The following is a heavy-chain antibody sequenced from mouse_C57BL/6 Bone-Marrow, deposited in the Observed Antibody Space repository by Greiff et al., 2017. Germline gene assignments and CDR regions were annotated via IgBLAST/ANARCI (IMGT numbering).Heavy chain of an antibody. J-gene: IGHJ1*03. V-gene: IGHV5-17*01. D-gene: IGHD1-1*01. Sequence: EVHLVESGGGLVKPGGSLKLSCAASGFTFSDYGMHWVRQAPEKGLEWVAYISSGSSTIYYAATVKGRFTISRDNAKNTLFLQMTSLRSEDTAMYYCAPLYYGSSHWYFDGWGTGTTVTVSS. CDR1: GFTFSDYG. CDR2: ISSGSSTI. CDR3: APLYYGSSHWYFDG.